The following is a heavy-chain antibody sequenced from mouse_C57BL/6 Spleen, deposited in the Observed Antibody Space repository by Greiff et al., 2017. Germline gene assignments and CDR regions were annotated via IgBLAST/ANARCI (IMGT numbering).Heavy chain of an antibody. V-gene: IGHV1-81*01. Sequence: QVQLKESGAELARPGASVKLSCKASGYTFTSYGISWVKQRTGQGLEWIGEIYPRSGNTYYNEKFKGKATLTADKSSSTAYMELRSLTSEDSAVYFCARDSNYNYWYFDVWGTGTTVTVSS. D-gene: IGHD2-5*01. CDR2: IYPRSGNT. CDR1: GYTFTSYG. J-gene: IGHJ1*03. CDR3: ARDSNYNYWYFDV.